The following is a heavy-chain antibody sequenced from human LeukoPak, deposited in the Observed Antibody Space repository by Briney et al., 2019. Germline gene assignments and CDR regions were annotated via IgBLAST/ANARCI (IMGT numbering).Heavy chain of an antibody. CDR2: ISYSGST. Sequence: SETLSLTCTVSGVSISSYYWSWFRQPPGKGLEWIGFISYSGSTNYNPSLKSRVTISVDTSKNHFSLKLSSVTAADTAVYYCARDQYFYSYVFDYWGQGTLVTVSS. D-gene: IGHD5-18*01. CDR1: GVSISSYY. CDR3: ARDQYFYSYVFDY. J-gene: IGHJ4*02. V-gene: IGHV4-59*01.